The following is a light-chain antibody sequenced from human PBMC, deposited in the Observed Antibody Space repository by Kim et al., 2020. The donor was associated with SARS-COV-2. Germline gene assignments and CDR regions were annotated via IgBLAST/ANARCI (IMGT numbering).Light chain of an antibody. Sequence: SVSPGQTANITCSGDKLGDKYAFWYQQQPGQSPVLLIYQDTKRPSGIPERFSGSNSGITATLTISETQTMDEADFYCQAWDRSTAVFGGGTQLTVL. J-gene: IGLJ3*02. V-gene: IGLV3-1*01. CDR3: QAWDRSTAV. CDR1: KLGDKY. CDR2: QDT.